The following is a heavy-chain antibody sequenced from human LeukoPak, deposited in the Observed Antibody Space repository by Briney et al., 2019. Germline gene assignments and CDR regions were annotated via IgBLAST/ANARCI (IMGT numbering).Heavy chain of an antibody. V-gene: IGHV3-74*01. D-gene: IGHD3-22*01. CDR1: GFTFSSYW. J-gene: IGHJ4*02. CDR3: ARGGYYDSSGYLGY. CDR2: INSDGSST. Sequence: GGSLRPSCAASGFTFSSYWMHWVRQAPGKGLVWVSRINSDGSSTSYADSVKGRFTISRDNAKNTLYLQMNSLRAEDTAVYYCARGGYYDSSGYLGYWGQGTLVTVSS.